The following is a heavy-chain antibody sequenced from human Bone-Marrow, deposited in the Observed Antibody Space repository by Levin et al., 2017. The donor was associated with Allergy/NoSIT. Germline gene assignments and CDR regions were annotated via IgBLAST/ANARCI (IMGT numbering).Heavy chain of an antibody. CDR3: ARARYYESGSYSNGYYFDF. CDR2: IHYTGTT. J-gene: IGHJ4*02. Sequence: SETLSLTCTVSGASISRHYWSWIRQPPGKGLEWIGYIHYTGTTNYSPSFKSRVTMSVDTSKNQFSLKLASVTAADTAVFYCARARYYESGSYSNGYYFDFWGQGALVTVSS. D-gene: IGHD3-10*01. V-gene: IGHV4-59*11. CDR1: GASISRHY.